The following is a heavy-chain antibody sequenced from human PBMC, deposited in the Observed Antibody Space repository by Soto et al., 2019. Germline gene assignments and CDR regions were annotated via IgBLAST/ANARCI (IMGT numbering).Heavy chain of an antibody. CDR2: INAGNGNN. J-gene: IGHJ4*02. CDR1: GYTFTSYA. CDR3: ARSIVVVTALDY. D-gene: IGHD2-21*02. V-gene: IGHV1-3*01. Sequence: ASVKVSCKASGYTFTSYAMHWVRQAPGQRLEWMGWINAGNGNNKYSQKFQGRVTITRDTSASTAYMELSSLRSEATAVSYCARSIVVVTALDYWGQRTLVTVSS.